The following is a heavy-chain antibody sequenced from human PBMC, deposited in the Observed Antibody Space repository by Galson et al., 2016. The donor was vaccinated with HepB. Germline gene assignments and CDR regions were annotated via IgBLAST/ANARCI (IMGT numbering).Heavy chain of an antibody. CDR2: INAGNGNT. CDR3: ARDARWLPGVGVWGPAWSDT. CDR1: GYDFTKYS. J-gene: IGHJ5*02. V-gene: IGHV1-3*01. D-gene: IGHD3-16*01. Sequence: SVKVSCKASGYDFTKYSLHWVRQAPGQRLEWMGWINAGNGNTKYSEKFQGRVIMTRDTSANIAYMEVSSLRSEDTAVYICARDARWLPGVGVWGPAWSDTWGLGTLVTVSS.